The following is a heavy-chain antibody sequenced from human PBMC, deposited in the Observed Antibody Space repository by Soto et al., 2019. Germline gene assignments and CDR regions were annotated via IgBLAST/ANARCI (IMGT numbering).Heavy chain of an antibody. CDR2: IWNDGSKQ. CDR1: GFTFSRYG. CDR3: ARDDDYEAYAIDF. V-gene: IGHV3-33*01. Sequence: GGSLRLSCVASGFTFSRYGMHWVRQAPGKGLEWVAVIWNDGSKQVYDDSVKGRFTISRDNSKNTLYLEMHSVRDEETSAYYCARDDDYEAYAIDFWGQGSMVPSPQ. J-gene: IGHJ4*02. D-gene: IGHD4-17*01.